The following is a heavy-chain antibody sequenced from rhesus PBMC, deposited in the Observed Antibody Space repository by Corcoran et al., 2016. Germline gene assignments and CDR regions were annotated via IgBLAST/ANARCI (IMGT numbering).Heavy chain of an antibody. D-gene: IGHD1-44*02. J-gene: IGHJ4*01. Sequence: QLQLQESGPGLVKPSETLSLTCAVSGYSISSGYGWSWIRQPPGKGLEWIGYISYSGSTSYSPSLKSRVTISRDTSKTQFSLKLSSVTAADTGVYYCAREGSYPDYWGQGVLVTVSS. V-gene: IGHV4-122*02. CDR1: GYSISSGYG. CDR3: AREGSYPDY. CDR2: ISYSGST.